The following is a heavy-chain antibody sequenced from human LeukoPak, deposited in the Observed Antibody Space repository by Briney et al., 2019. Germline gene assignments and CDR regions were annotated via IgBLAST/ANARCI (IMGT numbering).Heavy chain of an antibody. J-gene: IGHJ4*02. CDR2: ISYGGTNN. Sequence: GGSLRLSCAASGFTFNNYAMNWVRQAPGKGLEWLAVISYGGTNNYYADSVKGRFTISRDNSKNTLYLQMNSLRAEDTAVYYCAPDKLSESSGYYFDYWGQGALVTVSS. CDR1: GFTFNNYA. CDR3: APDKLSESSGYYFDY. V-gene: IGHV3-30-3*01. D-gene: IGHD3-22*01.